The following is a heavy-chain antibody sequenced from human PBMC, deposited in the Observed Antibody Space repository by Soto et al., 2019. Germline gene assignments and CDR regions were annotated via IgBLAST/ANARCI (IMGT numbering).Heavy chain of an antibody. V-gene: IGHV1-2*02. J-gene: IGHJ3*02. CDR2: INPYSGGA. D-gene: IGHD2-8*02. CDR1: GYTFTDYF. CDR3: ARLMHYSHAGGSSHSGFDM. Sequence: QVQLVQSGAEVKKPGASVKVSCEASGYTFTDYFIHWVRQAPGQGLEWIGWINPYSGGADLSQKFQGRVTMTRDTSICTAYMEVTSLRSDDTAVFYCARLMHYSHAGGSSHSGFDMWGQVTLVTLSS.